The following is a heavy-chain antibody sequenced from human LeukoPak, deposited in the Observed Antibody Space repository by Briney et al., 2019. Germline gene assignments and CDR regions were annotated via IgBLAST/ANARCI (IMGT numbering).Heavy chain of an antibody. CDR1: GFTFSTYA. J-gene: IGHJ4*02. CDR2: ISSNGGNA. CDR3: VKDTCSSGWAAFDY. D-gene: IGHD6-25*01. Sequence: PGGSLRLSCSASGFTFSTYAMHWVRRAPGQEREYVSAISSNGGNAYSANSRNGRFTISRDNSHNRMNPQRGSLMLEETALYYCVKDTCSSGWAAFDYWGRGTLVTVSS. V-gene: IGHV3-64D*06.